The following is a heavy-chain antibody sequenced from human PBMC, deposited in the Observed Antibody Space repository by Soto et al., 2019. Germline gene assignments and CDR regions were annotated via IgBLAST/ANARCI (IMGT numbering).Heavy chain of an antibody. V-gene: IGHV4-39*01. CDR3: ARQSYDILTGRNHYYYMDV. CDR1: GGSISSSSYY. J-gene: IGHJ6*03. CDR2: IYYSGST. D-gene: IGHD3-9*01. Sequence: SETLSLTCTVSGGSISSSSYYWGWIRQPPGKGLEWIGSIYYSGSTYYNPSLKSRVTISVDTSKNQFSLKLSSVTAADTPVYYCARQSYDILTGRNHYYYMDVWGKGTTVT.